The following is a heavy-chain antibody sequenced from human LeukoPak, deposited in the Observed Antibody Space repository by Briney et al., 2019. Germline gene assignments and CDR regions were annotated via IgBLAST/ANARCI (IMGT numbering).Heavy chain of an antibody. Sequence: GGSLRLSCTASGFTFSSYSMSWVRQAPGKGLEWVSSFSGSGGSTYYTGSVKGRFTISRDNSKNTLYLQMNSLRAEDTAVYYCAPLAVADQYFHYWGQGTLVTVSS. CDR3: APLAVADQYFHY. CDR2: FSGSGGST. D-gene: IGHD6-19*01. CDR1: GFTFSSYS. V-gene: IGHV3-23*01. J-gene: IGHJ4*02.